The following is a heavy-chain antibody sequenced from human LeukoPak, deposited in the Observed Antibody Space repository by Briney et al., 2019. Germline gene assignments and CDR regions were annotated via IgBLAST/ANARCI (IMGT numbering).Heavy chain of an antibody. V-gene: IGHV5-51*01. CDR3: AKSGGYTTSSDFDY. CDR1: GYSFTTHW. D-gene: IGHD6-6*01. J-gene: IGHJ4*02. CDR2: IYPGDSDT. Sequence: GESLKISCKGSGYSFTTHWIGWVRQMHGKGLEWMGIIYPGDSDTRYSPSFQGQVTISADKSIGAAYLQWSSLKASDTAMYYCAKSGGYTTSSDFDYWGQGTLVTVSS.